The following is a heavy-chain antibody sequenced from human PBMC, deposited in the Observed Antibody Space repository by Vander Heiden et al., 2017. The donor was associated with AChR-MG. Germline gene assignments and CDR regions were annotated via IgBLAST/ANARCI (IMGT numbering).Heavy chain of an antibody. J-gene: IGHJ4*02. CDR2: ISAYNGYT. CDR1: GYTFTTYG. Sequence: QVQLVQSGAEVKKPGASVKVSCQASGYTFTTYGSGWVRQAAGQGLEWMGWISAYNGYTNYAQELQGRVTMTTDTSTSTVYMELRSLGYDDTAVYYCAREGGSDSSGYYFRYWGQGTLVTVSS. CDR3: AREGGSDSSGYYFRY. V-gene: IGHV1-18*01. D-gene: IGHD3-22*01.